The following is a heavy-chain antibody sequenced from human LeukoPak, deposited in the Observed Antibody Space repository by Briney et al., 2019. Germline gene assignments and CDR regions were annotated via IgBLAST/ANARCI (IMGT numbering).Heavy chain of an antibody. CDR1: GYTFTSYY. Sequence: ASVKVSCKASGYTFTSYYMHWVRQAPGQGLEWMGIINPSGGSTSYAQKFQGRVTMTRDTSTSTVYMELSSQRSEDTAVYYCARDGAPSSIAARGGFDYWGQGTLVTVSS. D-gene: IGHD6-6*01. V-gene: IGHV1-46*01. J-gene: IGHJ4*02. CDR3: ARDGAPSSIAARGGFDY. CDR2: INPSGGST.